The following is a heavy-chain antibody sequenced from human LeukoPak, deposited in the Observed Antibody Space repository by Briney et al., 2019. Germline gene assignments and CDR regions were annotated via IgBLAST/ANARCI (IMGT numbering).Heavy chain of an antibody. CDR1: GYSFTTYW. J-gene: IGHJ4*02. V-gene: IGHV5-51*01. CDR3: TLYKEGFDY. D-gene: IGHD1-14*01. Sequence: GESLNVSCKGSGYSFTTYWIGWVRQMPGKGLEWMGIIYPGDSDTRYSPSFQGQVTISADKSINTAYLQWSSLRASDTAMYYCTLYKEGFDYWGQGTLVTVSS. CDR2: IYPGDSDT.